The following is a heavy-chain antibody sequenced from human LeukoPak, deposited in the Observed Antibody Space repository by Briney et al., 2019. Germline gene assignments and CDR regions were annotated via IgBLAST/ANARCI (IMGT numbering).Heavy chain of an antibody. V-gene: IGHV1-8*01. D-gene: IGHD6-13*01. J-gene: IGHJ6*03. CDR1: GYTFTSYD. CDR2: MNPNSGNT. Sequence: ASVKVSCKASGYTFTSYDINWVRQATGQGLEWMGWMNPNSGNTGYAQKFQGRVTMTRNTSISTAYMELSSLRSEDTAVYYCASITAGYSSSWYNYYYYYMDVWGKGTTVTVSS. CDR3: ASITAGYSSSWYNYYYYYMDV.